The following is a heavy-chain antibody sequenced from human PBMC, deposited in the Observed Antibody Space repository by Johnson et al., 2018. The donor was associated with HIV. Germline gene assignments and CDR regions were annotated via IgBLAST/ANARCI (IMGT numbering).Heavy chain of an antibody. Sequence: QMLLVESGGGLVKPGGSLRLSCAASGFTFGDYYMSWIRQAPGKGLEWVSYISSSGSTIYYADSVKGRFTISRDNAKNTLSLQMNSLRAEDTAVYYCAKSDCSGGSCYSVWRHAFDIWGQGTMVTVSS. V-gene: IGHV3-11*04. CDR2: ISSSGSTI. D-gene: IGHD2-15*01. CDR1: GFTFGDYY. CDR3: AKSDCSGGSCYSVWRHAFDI. J-gene: IGHJ3*02.